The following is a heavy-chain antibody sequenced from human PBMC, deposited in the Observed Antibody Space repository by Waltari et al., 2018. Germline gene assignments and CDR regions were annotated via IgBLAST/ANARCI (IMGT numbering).Heavy chain of an antibody. CDR2: INAGHGNT. V-gene: IGHV1-3*01. D-gene: IGHD5-18*01. J-gene: IGHJ6*02. Sequence: QVQLVQSGAEVKKPGASVKVSCKASGYTFTSYAMHWVRQAPGQRLEWMGWINAGHGNTKYSQKFQGRVTITRDTSASTAYMELSSLRSEDTAVYYGARGGWRKLWRWYYYGMDVWGQGTTVTVSS. CDR1: GYTFTSYA. CDR3: ARGGWRKLWRWYYYGMDV.